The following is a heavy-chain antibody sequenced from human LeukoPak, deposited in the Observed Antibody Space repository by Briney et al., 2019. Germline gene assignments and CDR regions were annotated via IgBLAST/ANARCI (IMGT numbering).Heavy chain of an antibody. D-gene: IGHD2-21*02. CDR3: AKDQSTAYCGGDCYSALGY. CDR1: GFTFDDYA. V-gene: IGHV3-9*01. J-gene: IGHJ4*02. CDR2: ISWNSGSI. Sequence: GRSLRLSCAASGFTFDDYAMHWVRHAPGKGLEWVSGISWNSGSIGYADSVKGRFTISRDNAKNSLYLQMNSLRAEDTALYYCAKDQSTAYCGGDCYSALGYWGQGTLVTVSS.